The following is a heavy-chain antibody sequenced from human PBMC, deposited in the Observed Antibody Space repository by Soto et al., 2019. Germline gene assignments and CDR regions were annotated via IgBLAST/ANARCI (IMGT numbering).Heavy chain of an antibody. J-gene: IGHJ5*02. D-gene: IGHD1-1*01. V-gene: IGHV5-51*01. CDR1: GYTFTDYW. CDR2: IYPGDSDT. CDR3: ASPKTVIRGPLSSNWFDP. Sequence: GESLKISCKGYGYTFTDYWIGWVRQMPGKGLELIGLIYPGDSDTRYSPSFQGRVTISADKSISTAFLQWSSLRDSDTAMYYCASPKTVIRGPLSSNWFDPWGQGTLVTVSS.